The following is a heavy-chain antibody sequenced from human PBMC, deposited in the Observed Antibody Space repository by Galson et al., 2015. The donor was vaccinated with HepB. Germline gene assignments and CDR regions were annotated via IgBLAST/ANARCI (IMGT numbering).Heavy chain of an antibody. CDR1: GFTFGSYS. V-gene: IGHV3-48*01. CDR2: ISSVGSTI. Sequence: LRFYCAASGFTFGSYSMPWVRQAPVKGMEWVSYISSVGSTIYYADSVKGRFTISRDNAKTSLYLQMNSLRAEDTAVYYCARAIDYWGQGTLVTVSS. J-gene: IGHJ4*02. CDR3: ARAIDY.